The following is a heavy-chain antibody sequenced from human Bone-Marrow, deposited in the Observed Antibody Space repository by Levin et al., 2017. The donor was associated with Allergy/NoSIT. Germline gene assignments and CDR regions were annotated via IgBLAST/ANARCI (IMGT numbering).Heavy chain of an antibody. D-gene: IGHD4-17*01. CDR3: ARNGLYGDYGGGDAFDI. Sequence: SETLSLTCTVSGASITSYYWSWIRQPPGKGLEWIGFIHHSGTTTLHPSLKSRVTLSVDTSRNKFSLKMTSVIAVDTAVYYCARNGLYGDYGGGDAFDIWGQGTIVAVSS. J-gene: IGHJ3*02. CDR2: IHHSGTT. V-gene: IGHV4-59*01. CDR1: GASITSYY.